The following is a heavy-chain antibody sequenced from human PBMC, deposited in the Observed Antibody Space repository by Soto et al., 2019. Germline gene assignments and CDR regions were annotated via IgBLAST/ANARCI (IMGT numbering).Heavy chain of an antibody. V-gene: IGHV1-8*02. J-gene: IGHJ4*02. CDR1: GYTFTSYG. CDR2: MNPNSGNT. D-gene: IGHD2-2*01. Sequence: EASVKVSCKASGYTFTSYGISWVRQAPGQGLEWMGWMNPNSGNTGYAQNFQGRVTMTRNTSTNTAYMELSSLRSEDTAVYYCARHLSLGYCSSTSCSHFDYWGQGILVTVS. CDR3: ARHLSLGYCSSTSCSHFDY.